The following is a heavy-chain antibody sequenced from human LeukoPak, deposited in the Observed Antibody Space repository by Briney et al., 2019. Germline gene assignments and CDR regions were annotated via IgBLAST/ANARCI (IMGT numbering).Heavy chain of an antibody. CDR2: ISAYNGNT. J-gene: IGHJ4*02. CDR3: ARASALLEFYYFDY. V-gene: IGHV1-18*01. D-gene: IGHD3-3*02. CDR1: GYTFTSYG. Sequence: ASVKVSCKASGYTFTSYGISWVRQAPGQGLEWMGWISAYNGNTNYAQKLQGRVTITTDTSTSTAYMELRSLRSDDTAVYYCARASALLEFYYFDYWGQGTLVTVSS.